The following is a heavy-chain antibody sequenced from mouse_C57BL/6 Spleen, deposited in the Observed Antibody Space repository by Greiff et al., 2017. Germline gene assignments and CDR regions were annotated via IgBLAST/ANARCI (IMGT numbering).Heavy chain of an antibody. CDR1: GYSFTDYN. Sequence: EVQLQQSGPELVKPGASVEISCKASGYSFTDYNMNWVKQSNGKSLEWIGVINPNYGTPSYNQTFKGKATLTVDQSSNTAYMQLNSLTSEYSAVYYCATYYSSSYYFDYWGQGTTLTVSS. D-gene: IGHD1-1*01. J-gene: IGHJ2*01. CDR3: ATYYSSSYYFDY. CDR2: INPNYGTP. V-gene: IGHV1-39*01.